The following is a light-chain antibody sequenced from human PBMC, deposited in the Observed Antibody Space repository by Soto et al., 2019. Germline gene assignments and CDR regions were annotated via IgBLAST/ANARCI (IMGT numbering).Light chain of an antibody. V-gene: IGKV3-15*01. Sequence: EIVMTQCPATLSVSPGERATLSCRASESVGSKVAWYQQKPGQAPRVLIYGASIRATGIPARFSGSGSGTAFTLTISSLQSEDLALYYCQHHDNWPLITFGQGTRLEIK. J-gene: IGKJ5*01. CDR1: ESVGSK. CDR3: QHHDNWPLIT. CDR2: GAS.